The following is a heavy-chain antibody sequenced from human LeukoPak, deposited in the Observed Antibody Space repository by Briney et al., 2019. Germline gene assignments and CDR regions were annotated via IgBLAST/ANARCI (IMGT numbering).Heavy chain of an antibody. D-gene: IGHD2-15*01. J-gene: IGHJ4*02. CDR1: GGSIRSSSYY. V-gene: IGHV4-39*01. CDR3: ARHHIVVVVAATSYYFDY. CDR2: IYYSGST. Sequence: SETLSLTCTVSGGSIRSSSYYWGWIRQPPGKGLEWIGSIYYSGSTYYNPSLKSRVTISVDTSKNQFSLKLSSVTAADTAVYYCARHHIVVVVAATSYYFDYWGQGTLVTVSS.